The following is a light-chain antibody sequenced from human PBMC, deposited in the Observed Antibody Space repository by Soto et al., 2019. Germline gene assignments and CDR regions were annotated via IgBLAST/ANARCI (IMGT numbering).Light chain of an antibody. J-gene: IGKJ4*01. CDR2: KAS. V-gene: IGKV1-5*03. CDR1: QSISSY. Sequence: DVQLNQSPFSLSASIGERVTLTCRASQSISSYLNWHQQKPGKAPKLLIYKASTLQSGVPSRFSGSGSGTEFTLTISSLQPDDFATYYCQQYNSYGLTFGGGTKVDVK. CDR3: QQYNSYGLT.